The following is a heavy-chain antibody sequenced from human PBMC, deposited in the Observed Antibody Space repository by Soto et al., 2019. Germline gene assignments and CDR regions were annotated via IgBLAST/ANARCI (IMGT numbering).Heavy chain of an antibody. CDR3: ARAPRIVASTAFDY. CDR2: IIPIFGTA. Sequence: ASVKVSCKASGGTFSSYAISWVRQAPGQGLEWMGGIIPIFGTANYAQKFQGRVTITADESTSTAYMELSSLRSEDTAVYYCARAPRIVASTAFDYWGQGTLVTVSS. J-gene: IGHJ4*02. D-gene: IGHD5-12*01. CDR1: GGTFSSYA. V-gene: IGHV1-69*13.